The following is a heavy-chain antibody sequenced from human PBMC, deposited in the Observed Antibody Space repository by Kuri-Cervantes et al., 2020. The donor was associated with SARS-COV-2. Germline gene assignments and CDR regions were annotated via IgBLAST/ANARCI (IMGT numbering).Heavy chain of an antibody. V-gene: IGHV4-38-2*01. Sequence: GSLRLSCAVSGYSISSGYYWGWIRQPPGKGLEWIGSIYYSGSTYYNPSLKSRVTISVDTSKNQFSLKLSSVTAADTAVYYCAKLAGTDGYYYYYMDVWDKGTTVTVSS. CDR1: GYSISSGYY. D-gene: IGHD1-1*01. CDR2: IYYSGST. CDR3: AKLAGTDGYYYYYMDV. J-gene: IGHJ6*03.